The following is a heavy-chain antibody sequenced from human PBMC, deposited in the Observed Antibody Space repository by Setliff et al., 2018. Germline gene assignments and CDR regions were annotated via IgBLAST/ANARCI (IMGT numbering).Heavy chain of an antibody. Sequence: GGSLRLSCAASGFTFGDFAMTWVRQAPGKGLEWVSGIGGRGISTYYADSVKGRFTVSRDNSKNTLYLQMNNLRAEDTAVYYCARDRSSGWYGDYFDYWGQGTLVTVSS. CDR1: GFTFGDFA. V-gene: IGHV3-23*01. D-gene: IGHD6-19*01. CDR3: ARDRSSGWYGDYFDY. CDR2: IGGRGIST. J-gene: IGHJ4*02.